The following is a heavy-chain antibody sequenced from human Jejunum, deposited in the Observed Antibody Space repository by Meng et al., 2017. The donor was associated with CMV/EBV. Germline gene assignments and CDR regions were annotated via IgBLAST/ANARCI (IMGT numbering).Heavy chain of an antibody. CDR1: GFTFSNYA. D-gene: IGHD4-11*01. CDR2: ISYDGSNK. V-gene: IGHV3-30*04. J-gene: IGHJ4*02. CDR3: ARDKYRNYSLLDY. Sequence: ASGFTFSNYAMHWVRQAPGKGLEWVAVISYDGSNKYCADSVKGRLTISRDNSKNTLYLQMNSLRAEDTAVYYCARDKYRNYSLLDYWGQGTLVTVSS.